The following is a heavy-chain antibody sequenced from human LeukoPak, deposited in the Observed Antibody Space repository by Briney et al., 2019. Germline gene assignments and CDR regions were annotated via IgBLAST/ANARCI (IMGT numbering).Heavy chain of an antibody. D-gene: IGHD3-22*01. V-gene: IGHV4-34*01. J-gene: IGHJ4*02. CDR3: ARDRYYYDSSGRSPGGYYFDY. CDR2: INHSGST. CDR1: GGSFSGYY. Sequence: SETLSLTCAVYGGSFSGYYWSWIRQPPGKGLEWIGEINHSGSTNYNPSLKSRVTISVDTSKNQFSLKLSSVTAADTAVYYCARDRYYYDSSGRSPGGYYFDYWGQGTLVTVSS.